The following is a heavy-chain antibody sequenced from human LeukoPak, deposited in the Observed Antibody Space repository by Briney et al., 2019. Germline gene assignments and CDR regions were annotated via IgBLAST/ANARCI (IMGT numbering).Heavy chain of an antibody. CDR1: GGSISSSSHY. CDR2: MYYRGST. V-gene: IGHV4-39*07. D-gene: IGHD1-26*01. CDR3: ATTTIRLGY. Sequence: SETLSLTCTVSGGSISSSSHYWGWIRQPPGKGLEWIGSMYYRGSTYHNPSLMSRVTISVDTSKNQFSLKLSSVTAADTAVYYCATTTIRLGYWGQGTLVTVSS. J-gene: IGHJ4*02.